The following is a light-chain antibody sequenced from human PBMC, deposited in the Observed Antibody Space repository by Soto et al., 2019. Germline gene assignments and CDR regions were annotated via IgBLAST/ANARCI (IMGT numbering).Light chain of an antibody. Sequence: EIVMTQSPATLSVSPGERATLSCRASQSVSSNLAWYQQKHGQAPRLLIYGASTRATGVPVRFSGSGSGTEFLLTISSLQYEDFAVYYWQQYNTWPALTFGGGTKVESK. CDR1: QSVSSN. CDR2: GAS. CDR3: QQYNTWPALT. V-gene: IGKV3-15*01. J-gene: IGKJ4*01.